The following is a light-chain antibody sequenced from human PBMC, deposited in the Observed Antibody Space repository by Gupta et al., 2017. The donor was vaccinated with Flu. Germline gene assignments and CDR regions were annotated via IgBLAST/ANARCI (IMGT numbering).Light chain of an antibody. CDR2: NVS. J-gene: IGKJ4*01. Sequence: AIQMTQSPSSLSASVGDRVTITCRASQDIRNTLGWYQQKPGKAPKLLMYNVSTLQSGIPSRFSGSGSGTDFTLTISSLQPEDLATYYCLHDYNYPLTFGGGTKVEIK. V-gene: IGKV1-6*01. CDR1: QDIRNT. CDR3: LHDYNYPLT.